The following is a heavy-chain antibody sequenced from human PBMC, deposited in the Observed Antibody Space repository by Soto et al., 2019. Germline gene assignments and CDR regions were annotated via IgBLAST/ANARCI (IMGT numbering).Heavy chain of an antibody. CDR2: IYHSGST. D-gene: IGHD4-17*01. J-gene: IGHJ3*02. V-gene: IGHV4-4*02. CDR1: GGSISSSNW. CDR3: ARESTVTTDAFDI. Sequence: PSETLSLTCAVSGGSISSSNWWSWVRQPPGKGLEWIGEIYHSGSTNYNPSLKSRVTISVDKSKNQFSLKLSSATAADTAVYYCARESTVTTDAFDIWGQGTMVTVSS.